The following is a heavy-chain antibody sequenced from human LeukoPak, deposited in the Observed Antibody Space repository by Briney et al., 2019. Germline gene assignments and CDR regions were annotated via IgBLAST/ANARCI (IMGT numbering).Heavy chain of an antibody. J-gene: IGHJ4*02. CDR1: GFTFSSYA. CDR3: VKEWVVEVTARGPFDY. Sequence: TGGSLRLSCSASGFTFSSYAMHWVRQAPGKGLECVSVISSNGGTTYYADSVKGRFTISRDNSKNTLYLQMSSLRAEDTAVYYCVKEWVVEVTARGPFDYWGQGTLVTVSS. CDR2: ISSNGGTT. D-gene: IGHD2-21*02. V-gene: IGHV3-64D*06.